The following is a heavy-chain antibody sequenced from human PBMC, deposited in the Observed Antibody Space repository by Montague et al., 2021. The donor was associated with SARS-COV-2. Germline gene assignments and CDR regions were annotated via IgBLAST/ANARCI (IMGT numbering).Heavy chain of an antibody. CDR3: AKERSYDSGWYGEFDY. V-gene: IGHV3-23*01. D-gene: IGHD6-19*01. J-gene: IGHJ4*02. CDR2: LSGSGGDT. Sequence: SLRLSCAASGFTFSTYAMTWVRQTPGKGLEWVSALSGSGGDTYYADSVKGRFTISRDNSENTLYLQMNSLRAEDTALYYCAKERSYDSGWYGEFDYWSQGTLVTVSS. CDR1: GFTFSTYA.